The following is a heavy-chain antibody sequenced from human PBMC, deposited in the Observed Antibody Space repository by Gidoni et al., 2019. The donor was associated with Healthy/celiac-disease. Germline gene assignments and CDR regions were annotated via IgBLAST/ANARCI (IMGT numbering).Heavy chain of an antibody. V-gene: IGHV3-21*01. D-gene: IGHD4-17*01. J-gene: IGHJ6*02. Sequence: EVQLVESGGGLVKPGGSLRLSCAASGFTFSSYSMNWVRQAPGKGLEWVSSISSSSSYIYYADSVKGRFTISRDNAKNSLYLQMNSLRAEDTAVYYCARNAGHYGDYYYGMDVWGQGTTVTVSS. CDR1: GFTFSSYS. CDR2: ISSSSSYI. CDR3: ARNAGHYGDYYYGMDV.